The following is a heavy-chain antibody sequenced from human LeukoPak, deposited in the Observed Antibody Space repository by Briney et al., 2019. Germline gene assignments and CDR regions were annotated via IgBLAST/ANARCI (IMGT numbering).Heavy chain of an antibody. J-gene: IGHJ6*02. CDR2: IGTAGDT. CDR1: GFTFSSYD. D-gene: IGHD3-3*01. V-gene: IGHV3-13*01. CDR3: ARDRRSYDLWSGYWYGMDV. Sequence: GGSLRLSCAASGFTFSSYDMHWVRQATGKGLEWVSAIGTAGDTYYPGSVKGRFTISRENAKNSLYLQMNSLRAGDTAVYYCARDRRSYDLWSGYWYGMDVWGQGTTVTVSS.